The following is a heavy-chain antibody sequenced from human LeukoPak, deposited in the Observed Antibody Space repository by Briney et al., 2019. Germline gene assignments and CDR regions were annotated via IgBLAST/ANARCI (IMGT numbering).Heavy chain of an antibody. J-gene: IGHJ4*02. CDR2: ISSDGGTK. D-gene: IGHD6-19*01. Sequence: GGSLSLSCAASGFTFSSYAMQWVRQAPGKGLEWVAVISSDGGTKFYADSVKGRFTVSRDNSKNTLYLQMNSLRAEDTAVYYCARELVAVAGSFDYWGQGTLVTVSS. CDR1: GFTFSSYA. V-gene: IGHV3-30*04. CDR3: ARELVAVAGSFDY.